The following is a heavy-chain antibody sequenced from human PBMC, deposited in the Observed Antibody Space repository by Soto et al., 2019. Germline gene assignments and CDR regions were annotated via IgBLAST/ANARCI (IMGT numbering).Heavy chain of an antibody. J-gene: IGHJ4*02. CDR1: GGSFSGYY. CDR3: AATGYSSGWKFLIDY. CDR2: INHSGST. V-gene: IGHV4-34*01. D-gene: IGHD6-19*01. Sequence: SETLSLTCAVYGGSFSGYYWSWIRQPPGKGLEWIGGINHSGSTNYNPSLKSRVTISVDTSKNQFSLKLSSVTAADTAVYYCAATGYSSGWKFLIDYWGQGTLVTVSS.